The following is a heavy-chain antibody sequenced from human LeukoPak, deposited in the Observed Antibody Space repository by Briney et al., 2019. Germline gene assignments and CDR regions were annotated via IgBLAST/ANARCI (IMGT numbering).Heavy chain of an antibody. J-gene: IGHJ5*02. CDR3: TREALHGSGTLNWFDP. CDR1: GYTFTEHY. CDR2: MNPQSGGT. V-gene: IGHV1-2*02. D-gene: IGHD3-10*01. Sequence: GASVKVSCKASGYTFTEHYIPWVRQAPGQGLECIGWMNPQSGGTYYTQKFQGRATMTRDTSISTAYMALSGLMSDDTSVYYCTREALHGSGTLNWFDPWGQGTLVTVSS.